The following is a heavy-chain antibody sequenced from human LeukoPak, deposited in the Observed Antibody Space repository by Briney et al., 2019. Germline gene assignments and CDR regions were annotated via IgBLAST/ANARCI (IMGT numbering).Heavy chain of an antibody. CDR3: ARSYDYCNTLSHLGY. J-gene: IGHJ4*02. D-gene: IGHD4-11*01. CDR1: GYTFTGYY. CDR2: INPNSGGT. Sequence: ASVKVSCKASGYTFTGYYMHWVRQAPGQGLEWMGWINPNSGGTNYAQKFQGRVTMTRDTSISTAYMELSRLRSDDTAVYYCARSYDYCNTLSHLGYWGQGTLVTVSS. V-gene: IGHV1-2*02.